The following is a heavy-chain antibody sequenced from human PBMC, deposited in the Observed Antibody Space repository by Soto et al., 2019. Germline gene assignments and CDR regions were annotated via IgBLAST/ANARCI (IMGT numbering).Heavy chain of an antibody. D-gene: IGHD6-13*01. J-gene: IGHJ4*02. CDR1: GFVFKDSS. CDR2: IRDRAYNYAT. V-gene: IGHV3-73*01. CDR3: TRLISAAHDY. Sequence: EVLLVESGGGLVQPGGSLKLSCAASGFVFKDSSIHWVRQASGKGLEWIGRIRDRAYNYATAYAASVKGSFTISRDDSINMTSLQMNAAETEDTAIYYCTRLISAAHDYWGQGTLVTVSS.